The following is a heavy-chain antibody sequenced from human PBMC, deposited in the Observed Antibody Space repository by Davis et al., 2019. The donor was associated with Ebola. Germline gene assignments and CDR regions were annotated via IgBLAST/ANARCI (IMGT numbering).Heavy chain of an antibody. CDR2: MNPNSGNT. J-gene: IGHJ6*02. D-gene: IGHD3-10*01. CDR3: ARVGYFYGSGSYYTSYYYYYYGMDV. CDR1: GYTFTSYG. V-gene: IGHV1-8*03. Sequence: ASVKVSCKASGYTFTSYGISWVRQAPGQGLEWMGWMNPNSGNTGYAQKFQGRVTITRNTSISTAYMELSSLRSEDTAVYYCARVGYFYGSGSYYTSYYYYYYGMDVWGQGTTVTVSS.